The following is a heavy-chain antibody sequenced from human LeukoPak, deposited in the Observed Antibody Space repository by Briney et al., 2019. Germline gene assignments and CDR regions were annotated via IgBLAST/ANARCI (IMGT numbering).Heavy chain of an antibody. CDR3: AREIVVVPAAIGWFDP. V-gene: IGHV1-69*01. D-gene: IGHD2-2*02. J-gene: IGHJ5*02. CDR2: IIPIFGTA. CDR1: GGTFSSCA. Sequence: ASVKVSCKASGGTFSSCAICWVRQAPGQWLEWMGGIIPIFGTANYAQKFQGRVTITADGSTSTAYMELSSLRSEDTAVYYCAREIVVVPAAIGWFDPWGQGTLVTVSS.